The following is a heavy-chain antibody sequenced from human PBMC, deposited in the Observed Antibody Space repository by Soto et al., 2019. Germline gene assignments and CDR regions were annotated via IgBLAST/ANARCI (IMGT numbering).Heavy chain of an antibody. D-gene: IGHD2-15*01. Sequence: SETLSLTCAVYGGSFSGYYWSWIRQPPGKGLEWIGEINHSGSTNYNPSLKSRVTISVDTSKNQFSLKLSSVTAADTAVYYCARLMGYCSGGSCYSAYLFDYWGQGTLVTVSS. CDR2: INHSGST. CDR1: GGSFSGYY. J-gene: IGHJ4*02. CDR3: ARLMGYCSGGSCYSAYLFDY. V-gene: IGHV4-34*01.